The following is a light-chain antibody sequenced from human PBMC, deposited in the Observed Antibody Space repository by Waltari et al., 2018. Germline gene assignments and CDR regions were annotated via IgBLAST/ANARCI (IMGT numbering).Light chain of an antibody. V-gene: IGLV2-23*02. Sequence: QSALTQPASVSGSPGQSITISCAGTSSDVGNYNVVSWYQHHPGKVPKLLLYEVTPRPSCVSDRVPGSQSGNPASLTISGRQPEDEANYYCCSYAGGGTPRLLFGGGTEVTVL. J-gene: IGLJ2*01. CDR2: EVT. CDR3: CSYAGGGTPRLL. CDR1: SSDVGNYNV.